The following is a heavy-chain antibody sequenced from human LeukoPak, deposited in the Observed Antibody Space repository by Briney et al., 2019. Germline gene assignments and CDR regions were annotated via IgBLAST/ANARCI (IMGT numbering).Heavy chain of an antibody. CDR1: GLTLSNSD. D-gene: IGHD1-26*01. Sequence: GGSLRLSCAASGLTLSNSDMHWVRQASGKGLEWVGRIRNKADSYATAYAASVKGRFTISRDDSKNTAYLQMNSLKTEDTAVYYCARADRWDDYYYYYMDVWGKGTTVTVSS. CDR3: ARADRWDDYYYYYMDV. V-gene: IGHV3-73*01. CDR2: IRNKADSYAT. J-gene: IGHJ6*03.